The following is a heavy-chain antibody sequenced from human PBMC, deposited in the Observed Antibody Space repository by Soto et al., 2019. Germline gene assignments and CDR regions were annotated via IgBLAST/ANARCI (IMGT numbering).Heavy chain of an antibody. D-gene: IGHD4-17*01. CDR1: KFIFSTYA. CDR3: TRDPNGDYIGAFDF. CDR2: IRGGGDGT. Sequence: EVQVLESGGGSIQPGGSLSLSCTTSKFIFSTYAMTWVRQAPGEGLEWVSSIRGGGDGTSYADSVRGRFTISRDNSKNTLYLRMNSLRVEDTAVYYCTRDPNGDYIGAFDFWGQGMLVTVSS. J-gene: IGHJ3*01. V-gene: IGHV3-23*01.